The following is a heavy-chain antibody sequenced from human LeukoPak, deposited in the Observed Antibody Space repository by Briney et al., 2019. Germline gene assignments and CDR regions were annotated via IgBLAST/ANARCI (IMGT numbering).Heavy chain of an antibody. CDR1: GFTFDNYA. D-gene: IGHD3-22*01. J-gene: IGHJ4*02. V-gene: IGHV3-9*01. CDR2: ISWNSGSI. CDR3: AKGTFYGSSGYFDY. Sequence: GRSLRLSCAASGFTFDNYAMHWVRQAPGKGLEWVSGISWNSGSIGYADSVKGRFTISRDNAKNSLYLQMNSLRAEDTALYYCAKGTFYGSSGYFDYWGQGTLVTVSS.